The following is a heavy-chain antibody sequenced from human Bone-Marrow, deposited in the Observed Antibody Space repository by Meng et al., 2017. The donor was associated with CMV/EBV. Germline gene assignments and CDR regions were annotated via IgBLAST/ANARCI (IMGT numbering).Heavy chain of an antibody. CDR3: AREKWAGYCSSTSCSPPYYYYYGMDV. D-gene: IGHD2-2*01. Sequence: GESLKISCAASGFTVSSNYMSWVRQAPGKGLEWVSVIYSGGSTYYADSVKGRFTISRDNSKNTLYLQMNSLRAEDTAVYYCAREKWAGYCSSTSCSPPYYYYYGMDVWGQGTTATVSS. CDR2: IYSGGST. CDR1: GFTVSSNY. J-gene: IGHJ6*02. V-gene: IGHV3-53*01.